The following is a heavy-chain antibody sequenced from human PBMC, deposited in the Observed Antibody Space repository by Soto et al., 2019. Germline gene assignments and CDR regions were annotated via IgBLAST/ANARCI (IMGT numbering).Heavy chain of an antibody. CDR2: INPLFGTT. V-gene: IGHV1-69*13. CDR1: GGTFSRYG. J-gene: IGHJ5*02. D-gene: IGHD3-10*01. CDR3: ATKSPRGSAP. Sequence: GASVKVSCKASGGTFSRYGISWVRQAPGQGLEWMGGINPLFGTTNYEHKFQGRVTITADESTRTAFMELSSLRSDDTAIYFWATKSPRGSAPGGKGPLVTVSS.